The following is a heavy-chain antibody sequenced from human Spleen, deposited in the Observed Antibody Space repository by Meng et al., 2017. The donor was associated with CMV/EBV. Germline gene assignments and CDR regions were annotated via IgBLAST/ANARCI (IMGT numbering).Heavy chain of an antibody. CDR1: GGSISSSSSY. CDR3: AREGVNGMDV. CDR2: IYYSGST. V-gene: IGHV4-39*07. J-gene: IGHJ6*02. D-gene: IGHD3-16*02. Sequence: QLRLEESGPGMVKPSETLSLTCTVAGGSISSSSSYWGWIGQPPGKGLEWIGSIYYSGSTYYNPSLKSRVTISVDTSKNQFSLKLSSVTAADTAVYYCAREGVNGMDVWGQGTTVTVSS.